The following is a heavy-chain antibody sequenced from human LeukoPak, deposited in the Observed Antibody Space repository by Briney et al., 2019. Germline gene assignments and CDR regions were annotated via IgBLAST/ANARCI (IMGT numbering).Heavy chain of an antibody. D-gene: IGHD1-26*01. CDR1: GFTFNSHA. CDR2: ISYEGKTE. Sequence: PGGSLRLSCAASGFTFNSHAMPWVRQAPGKGLEWVAFISYEGKTEYYAESVKGRFTVSRDNSKNTLYLQVNSLRAEDTAVYYCARDLSGRYVWDYWGQGTLVSVSS. CDR3: ARDLSGRYVWDY. V-gene: IGHV3-30*03. J-gene: IGHJ4*02.